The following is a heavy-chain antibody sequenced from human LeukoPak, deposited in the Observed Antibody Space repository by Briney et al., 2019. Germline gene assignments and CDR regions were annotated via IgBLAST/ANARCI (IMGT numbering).Heavy chain of an antibody. CDR3: ARGGCSSTSCYPRFNWFDP. V-gene: IGHV4-34*09. J-gene: IGHJ5*02. D-gene: IGHD2-2*01. CDR1: GGSFSGYY. Sequence: SETLSLTCAVYGGSFSGYYWSWIRQPPGKGLEWIGEINHSGSTNYNPSLKSRVTISVDTSKNQFSLKLSSVTAADTAVYYCARGGCSSTSCYPRFNWFDPWGQGTLVTVSS. CDR2: INHSGST.